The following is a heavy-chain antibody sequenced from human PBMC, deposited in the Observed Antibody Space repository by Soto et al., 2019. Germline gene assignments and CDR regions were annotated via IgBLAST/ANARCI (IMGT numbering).Heavy chain of an antibody. CDR2: IYYSGST. J-gene: IGHJ6*02. Sequence: SETLSLTCSVSGGSISRSSYYWGWIRQPPGKGLEWIGTIYYSGSTYYNPSLKSRVTISVDTPKNQFSLKLSSVTAADTAVYYCARLSSSGWLDYSGMDVWGQGTTVTVSS. D-gene: IGHD6-19*01. CDR3: ARLSSSGWLDYSGMDV. V-gene: IGHV4-39*01. CDR1: GGSISRSSYY.